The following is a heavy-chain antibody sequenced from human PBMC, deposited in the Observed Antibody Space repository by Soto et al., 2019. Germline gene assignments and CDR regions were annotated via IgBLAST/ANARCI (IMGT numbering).Heavy chain of an antibody. J-gene: IGHJ1*01. D-gene: IGHD2-21*02. CDR1: GFTFSSYA. V-gene: IGHV3-23*01. CDR2: TSGSGGST. Sequence: GGSLRLSCAASGFTFSSYAMSWVRQAPGKGLEWVSATSGSGGSTYYADSVKGRFTISRDNSKNTLYLQMNSLRAEDTAVYYCAKDHHIVVVTAIPRYFQHWGQGTLVTVSS. CDR3: AKDHHIVVVTAIPRYFQH.